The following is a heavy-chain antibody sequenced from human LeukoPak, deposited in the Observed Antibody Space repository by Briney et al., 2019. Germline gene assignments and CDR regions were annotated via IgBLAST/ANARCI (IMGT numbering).Heavy chain of an antibody. V-gene: IGHV3-48*01. CDR1: GFTFSSYS. CDR3: ARDLVVATGPDY. J-gene: IGHJ4*02. CDR2: ISGYSSTL. D-gene: IGHD5-12*01. Sequence: GGSLRLSCAASGFTFSSYSMNWVRQAPGKGLEWVSYISGYSSTLYYADSVKGRFTISRDNAKNSLYLQMNSLRAEDTAVYYCARDLVVATGPDYWGQGTLVTVSS.